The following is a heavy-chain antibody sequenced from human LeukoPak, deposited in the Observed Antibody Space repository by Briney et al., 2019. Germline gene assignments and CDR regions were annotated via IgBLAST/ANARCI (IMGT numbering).Heavy chain of an antibody. CDR2: FDPEDGET. Sequence: ASVKVSCKVSGYTLTELSMHWVRQAPGKGLEWMGGFDPEDGETIYAQKFQGRVTMTEDTSTDTAYMELSSLRSEDTAVYYCATWGFWSGHYPYYYYYMDVWGKGTTVTVSS. CDR3: ATWGFWSGHYPYYYYYMDV. CDR1: GYTLTELS. V-gene: IGHV1-24*01. J-gene: IGHJ6*03. D-gene: IGHD3-3*01.